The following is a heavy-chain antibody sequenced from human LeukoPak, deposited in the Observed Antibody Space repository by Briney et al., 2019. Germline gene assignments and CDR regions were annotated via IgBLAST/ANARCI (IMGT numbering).Heavy chain of an antibody. D-gene: IGHD2-2*01. CDR1: GGSISSGSYY. CDR3: ARDSYCSRTSCYGRSYYFDY. J-gene: IGHJ4*02. V-gene: IGHV4-61*02. Sequence: PSETLSLTCTVSGGSISSGSYYWSWIRQPAGKGLEWIGRIYTSGSTNYNPSLKSRLTISVDTSKNQFSLQLTSATAADTAVYYCARDSYCSRTSCYGRSYYFDYWGQGTLVTVSS. CDR2: IYTSGST.